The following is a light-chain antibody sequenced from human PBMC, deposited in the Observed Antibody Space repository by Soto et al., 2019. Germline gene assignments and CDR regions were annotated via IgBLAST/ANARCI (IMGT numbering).Light chain of an antibody. J-gene: IGKJ1*01. CDR3: QQYYSYPTWT. CDR1: QGISSY. Sequence: DIHMTQSPSVLSTSVGDRVPITCRASQGISSYLGWYQQKPGKAPNLLIYDASTLQSGVPSRFSGSGSGTDFTLTISCLQSEDFATYYCQQYYSYPTWTFGQGTKVDIK. CDR2: DAS. V-gene: IGKV1-9*01.